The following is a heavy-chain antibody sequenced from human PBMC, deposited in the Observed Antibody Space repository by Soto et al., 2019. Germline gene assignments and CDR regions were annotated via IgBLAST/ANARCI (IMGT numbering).Heavy chain of an antibody. J-gene: IGHJ5*02. CDR3: AKEPYPGETYYDFWSGTWRWFDP. CDR1: GFTFSSYA. CDR2: ISGSGGST. Sequence: GGSLRLSCAASGFTFSSYAMSWVRQAPGKGLEWVSAISGSGGSTYYADSVKGRFTISRDNSKNTLYLQMNSLRAEDTAVYYCAKEPYPGETYYDFWSGTWRWFDPWGQGTLVTVSS. V-gene: IGHV3-23*01. D-gene: IGHD3-3*01.